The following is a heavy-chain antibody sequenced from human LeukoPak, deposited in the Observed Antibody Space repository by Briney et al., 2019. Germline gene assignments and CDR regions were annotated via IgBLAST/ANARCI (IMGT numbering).Heavy chain of an antibody. D-gene: IGHD1-26*01. CDR1: GFTFGSYA. J-gene: IGHJ6*02. V-gene: IGHV3-23*01. CDR2: ISDGGGTR. CDR3: ARSHRELLDSYYYYYYGMDV. Sequence: PGGSLRLSCAASGFTFGSYAMSWVRQAPGKGLEWVSAISDGGGTRYYADSVKGRFTISRDNSKNTLYLQMNSLRAEDTAVYYCARSHRELLDSYYYYYYGMDVWGQGTTVTVSS.